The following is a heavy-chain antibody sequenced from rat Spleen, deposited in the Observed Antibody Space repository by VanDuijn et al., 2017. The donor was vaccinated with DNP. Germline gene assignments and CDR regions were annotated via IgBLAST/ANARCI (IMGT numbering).Heavy chain of an antibody. CDR2: ISTGGGNT. Sequence: EVQLVESGGGLVQPGRSMKLSCAALGFTFSNYYMAWVRQAPTKGLEWVASISTGGGNTYYRDSVKGRFTISRDNAKSTLYLQMDSLRSEDTATYYCARAVYTTDYYPYVMDAWGQGASVTVSS. J-gene: IGHJ4*01. V-gene: IGHV5-25*01. D-gene: IGHD1-6*01. CDR1: GFTFSNYY. CDR3: ARAVYTTDYYPYVMDA.